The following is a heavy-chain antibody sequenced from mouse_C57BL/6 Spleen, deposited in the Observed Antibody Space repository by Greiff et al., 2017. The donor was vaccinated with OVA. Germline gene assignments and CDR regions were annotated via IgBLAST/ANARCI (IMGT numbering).Heavy chain of an antibody. D-gene: IGHD2-10*01. CDR3: ARQPPYYDYAMDY. V-gene: IGHV5-17*01. Sequence: DVMLVESGGGLVKPGGSLKLSCAASGFTFSDYGMHWVRQAPEKGLEWVAYISSGSSTIYYADTVKGRFTISRDNAKNTLFLQMTSLRSEDTAMYYCARQPPYYDYAMDYWGQGTSVTVSS. CDR1: GFTFSDYG. CDR2: ISSGSSTI. J-gene: IGHJ4*01.